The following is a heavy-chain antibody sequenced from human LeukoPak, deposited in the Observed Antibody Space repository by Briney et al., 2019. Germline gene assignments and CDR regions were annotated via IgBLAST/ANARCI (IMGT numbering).Heavy chain of an antibody. D-gene: IGHD5-18*01. CDR2: ISGSSGST. CDR1: GFTFSSYA. Sequence: GGSLRLSCAASGFTFSSYAMSWVRQAPGKGLQWVSFISGSSGSTYYADSVKGRFTVSRGNSKNTLYLQMNSLRAEDTAVYYCAKSRQLWFGGLDYWGQGTLVTVSS. CDR3: AKSRQLWFGGLDY. J-gene: IGHJ4*02. V-gene: IGHV3-23*01.